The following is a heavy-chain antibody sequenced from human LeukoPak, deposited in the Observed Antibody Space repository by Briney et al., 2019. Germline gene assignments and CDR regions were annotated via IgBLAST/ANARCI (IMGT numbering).Heavy chain of an antibody. CDR2: ISWNSGSI. Sequence: GGSLRLSYAASGVTFDDYAMHWVRQAPGKGLEWVSGISWNSGSIDYADSVKGGFTISRETTKNSLYLEMNSLRADDTALYYCAKGYPDAFDIWGRGTMVTVS. D-gene: IGHD2-2*02. CDR3: AKGYPDAFDI. CDR1: GVTFDDYA. J-gene: IGHJ3*02. V-gene: IGHV3-9*01.